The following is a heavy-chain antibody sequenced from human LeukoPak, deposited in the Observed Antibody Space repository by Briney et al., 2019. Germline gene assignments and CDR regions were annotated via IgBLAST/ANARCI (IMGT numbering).Heavy chain of an antibody. CDR3: ARDRYYRSASDYSYHYYGVDV. CDR1: GFTFSNCA. V-gene: IGHV3-23*01. D-gene: IGHD3-10*01. J-gene: IGHJ6*02. CDR2: VSGSGATT. Sequence: PGGSLRLSCAASGFTFSNCAMSWVRQAPGKGLEWVSAVSGSGATTYSADSVKGRFTISRDNSKNTLYLQMNSLRAEDTAVYYCARDRYYRSASDYSYHYYGVDVWGQGTTVTVSS.